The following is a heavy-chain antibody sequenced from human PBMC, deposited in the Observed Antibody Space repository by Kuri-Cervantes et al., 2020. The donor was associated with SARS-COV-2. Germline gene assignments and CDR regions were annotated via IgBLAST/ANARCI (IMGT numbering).Heavy chain of an antibody. V-gene: IGHV3-9*01. J-gene: IGHJ4*02. CDR2: ISWNSGSI. Sequence: SLKISCAASGFTFDDYAMHWVRQAPGKGLEWVSGISWNSGSIGYADSVKGRFTISRDNAKNSLYQQMNSLRAEDAALYYCAKPVLVGATSSGYWGQGTLVTVSS. CDR3: AKPVLVGATSSGY. CDR1: GFTFDDYA. D-gene: IGHD1-26*01.